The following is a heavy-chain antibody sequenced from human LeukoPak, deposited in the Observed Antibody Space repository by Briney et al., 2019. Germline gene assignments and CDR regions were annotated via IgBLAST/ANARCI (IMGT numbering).Heavy chain of an antibody. CDR3: AREPLTGIVAAAGPFDY. J-gene: IGHJ4*02. CDR1: GGSFSGYY. V-gene: IGHV4-34*01. CDR2: INHSGST. D-gene: IGHD6-13*01. Sequence: SETLSLTCAVYGGSFSGYYWSWIRQPPGKGLEWIGEINHSGSTNYNPSLKSRVTISVDTSKNQFSLKLSSVTAADTAVYYCAREPLTGIVAAAGPFDYWGQGTLVTVSS.